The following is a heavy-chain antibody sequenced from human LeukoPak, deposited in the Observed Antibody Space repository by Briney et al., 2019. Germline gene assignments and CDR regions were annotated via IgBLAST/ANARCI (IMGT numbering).Heavy chain of an antibody. Sequence: SETLSLTCTVSRGSISSYYWSWIRQPAGKGLEWIGRIYTSGSTNYNPSLKSRVTMSVDTSKNQFSLKLSSVTAADTAVYYCARTRMAGTGGWFDPWGQGTLVTVSS. CDR3: ARTRMAGTGGWFDP. CDR2: IYTSGST. CDR1: RGSISSYY. D-gene: IGHD6-19*01. J-gene: IGHJ5*02. V-gene: IGHV4-4*07.